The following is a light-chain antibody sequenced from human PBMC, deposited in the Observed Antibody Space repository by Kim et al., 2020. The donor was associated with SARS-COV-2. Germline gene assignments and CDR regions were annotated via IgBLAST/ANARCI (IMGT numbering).Light chain of an antibody. V-gene: IGKV1-27*01. CDR2: AAS. CDR1: QDFSNY. J-gene: IGKJ1*01. CDR3: QKCDSAPWT. Sequence: GDRVTITCRASQDFSNYLAWFQLKPGKAPKLLIYAASALQPGVPSRFSGSGSGTDFTLTVTSLHLDDVATYYCQKCDSAPWTFGQGTKV.